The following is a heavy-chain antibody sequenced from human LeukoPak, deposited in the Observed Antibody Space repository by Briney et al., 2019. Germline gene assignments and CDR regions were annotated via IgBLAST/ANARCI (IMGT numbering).Heavy chain of an antibody. D-gene: IGHD3-16*01. CDR3: ARGRSCSDTVCRNWFDP. CDR2: IYPGDSET. Sequence: GESLKISCEASGYTFTSYLIAWVRQMPGKGLEWMGIIYPGDSETRYSPSFQGQVTISVDKSISAAYLQWSSLKVSDTAMYYCARGRSCSDTVCRNWFDPWGQGTLVTVSS. J-gene: IGHJ5*02. V-gene: IGHV5-51*01. CDR1: GYTFTSYL.